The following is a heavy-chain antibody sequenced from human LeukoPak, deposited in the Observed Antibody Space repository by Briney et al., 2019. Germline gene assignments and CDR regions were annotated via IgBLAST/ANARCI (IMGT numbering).Heavy chain of an antibody. CDR1: GFSVSGYY. Sequence: GGSLRLSCATSGFSVSGYYMDWVRQAPGKGLEWVGRSRNKANSYTTDFAATVKGRFTISRDESKKSLYLQMNSLKTEDSAVYYCVRVQTGGAFDIWGLGTMVTVSS. CDR2: SRNKANSYTT. J-gene: IGHJ3*02. CDR3: VRVQTGGAFDI. V-gene: IGHV3-72*01. D-gene: IGHD7-27*01.